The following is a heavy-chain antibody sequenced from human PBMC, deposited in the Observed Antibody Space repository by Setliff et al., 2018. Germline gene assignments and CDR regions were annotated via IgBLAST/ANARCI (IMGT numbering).Heavy chain of an antibody. V-gene: IGHV4-59*11. Sequence: SETLSLTCTVSGGSISSHYWSWIRQPPVKGLEWIGYIYYSGSTNDNPSLKSRVTISVDTSKNQFSLKLSSVTAADTAVYFCATGDFYYYMVVWGKGTPVT. J-gene: IGHJ6*03. CDR3: ATGDFYYYMVV. CDR1: GGSISSHY. CDR2: IYYSGST.